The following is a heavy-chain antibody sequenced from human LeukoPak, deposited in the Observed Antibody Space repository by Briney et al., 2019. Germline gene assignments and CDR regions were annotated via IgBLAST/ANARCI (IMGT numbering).Heavy chain of an antibody. J-gene: IGHJ6*04. V-gene: IGHV4-59*01. D-gene: IGHD3-10*01. Sequence: SETLSLTCTVSGGSISSYYWSWIRQPPGKGLEWIGYIYYGGSTNYNPSLKSRVTISVDTSKNQFSLKLSSVTAADTAVYYCARDGTYYYGSGSYPNYYYYGMGVWGKGTTVTVSS. CDR2: IYYGGST. CDR1: GGSISSYY. CDR3: ARDGTYYYGSGSYPNYYYYGMGV.